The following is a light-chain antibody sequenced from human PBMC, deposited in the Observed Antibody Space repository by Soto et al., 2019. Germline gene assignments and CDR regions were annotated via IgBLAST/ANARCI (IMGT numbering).Light chain of an antibody. CDR1: QNINRL. CDR3: HDYEYYWT. J-gene: IGKJ1*01. Sequence: DIHMTQSPSTLSASVGDRVTVTCRASQNINRLLAWYQQKPGKAPQLLISKASNLKSGVPSRFSASGSGTEFALTISSFQPGYFANDYGHDYEYYWTSGQGTKV. CDR2: KAS. V-gene: IGKV1-5*03.